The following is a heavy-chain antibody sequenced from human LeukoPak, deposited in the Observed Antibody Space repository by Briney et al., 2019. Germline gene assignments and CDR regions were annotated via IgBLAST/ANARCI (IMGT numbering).Heavy chain of an antibody. V-gene: IGHV4-59*01. Sequence: SETLSLTCTVSGGSISSYYWSWIRQPPGKGLEWIGYIYYSGGTNYNPSLKSRVTISVDTSKNQFSLRLSSVTAADTAVYYCARASIFGVVMFDYWGQGTLVTVSS. CDR2: IYYSGGT. J-gene: IGHJ4*02. CDR1: GGSISSYY. CDR3: ARASIFGVVMFDY. D-gene: IGHD3-3*01.